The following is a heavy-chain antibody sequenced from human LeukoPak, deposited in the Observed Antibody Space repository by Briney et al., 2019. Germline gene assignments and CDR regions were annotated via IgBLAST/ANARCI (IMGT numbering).Heavy chain of an antibody. CDR3: AKDTHHYYDSSGYFGYFDY. CDR2: ISYDGSNK. J-gene: IGHJ4*02. CDR1: GFTFSSYG. Sequence: GGSLRLSCAASGFTFSSYGMHWVRQAPGKGLGWVAVISYDGSNKYYADSVKGRFTISRDNSKNTLYLQMNSLRAEDTAVYSCAKDTHHYYDSSGYFGYFDYWGQGTLVTVSS. D-gene: IGHD3-22*01. V-gene: IGHV3-30*18.